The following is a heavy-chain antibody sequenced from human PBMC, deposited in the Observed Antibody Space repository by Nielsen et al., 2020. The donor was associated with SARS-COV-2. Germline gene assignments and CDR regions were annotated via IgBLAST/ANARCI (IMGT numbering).Heavy chain of an antibody. J-gene: IGHJ6*02. V-gene: IGHV3-30*18. CDR2: ISYDGSNK. Sequence: GGSLRLSCAASGFTFSSYGMHWVRQAPGKGLEWVAVISYDGSNKYYADSVKGRFTISRDNSKNTLYLQMNSLRAEDTAVYYCVKTDGTYYYYYYGMDVWGQGTTVTVSS. CDR1: GFTFSSYG. CDR3: VKTDGTYYYYYYGMDV. D-gene: IGHD1-14*01.